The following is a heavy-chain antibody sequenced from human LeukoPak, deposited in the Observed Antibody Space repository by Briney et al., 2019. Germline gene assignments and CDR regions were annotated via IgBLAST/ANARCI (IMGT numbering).Heavy chain of an antibody. D-gene: IGHD4-17*01. Sequence: SETLSLTCAVSGGSISNYDWSWLRQPPGQGLEWVGYIYFSGTTNINHSLKSRVTISVDMSKNQFSLKLSSVTAADTAVYYCAREDPQTTVPEGLDVWGQGTTVTVSS. CDR1: GGSISNYD. J-gene: IGHJ6*02. CDR2: IYFSGTT. V-gene: IGHV4-59*01. CDR3: AREDPQTTVPEGLDV.